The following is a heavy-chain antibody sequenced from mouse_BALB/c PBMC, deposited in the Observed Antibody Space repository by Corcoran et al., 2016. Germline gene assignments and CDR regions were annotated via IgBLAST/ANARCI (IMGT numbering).Heavy chain of an antibody. Sequence: EVLLQQSGPELEKPGASVKIPCKASGYTFTDYNMDWVKQSHGKSLEWIGDINPNNGGTIYNQKFKGKATLTVDKSSSTAYMELRSLTSEDTAVYYCARKYYGNYGGFAYWGQGTLVTVSA. CDR1: GYTFTDYN. CDR2: INPNNGGT. CDR3: ARKYYGNYGGFAY. V-gene: IGHV1-18*01. D-gene: IGHD2-1*01. J-gene: IGHJ3*01.